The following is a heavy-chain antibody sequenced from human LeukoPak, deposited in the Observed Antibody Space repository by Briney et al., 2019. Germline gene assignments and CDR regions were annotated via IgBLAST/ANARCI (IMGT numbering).Heavy chain of an antibody. CDR3: ARLGYCSAGSCYSLDY. Sequence: GGSLRLSCAVDGFTFSDYDMNWVRQAPGEGLEWVSYISSSGSTIFYADSMKGRFTTSRDNAKNSLYLQMKSLRAEDTAVYYCARLGYCSAGSCYSLDYWGQGTLVTVSS. V-gene: IGHV3-48*03. CDR2: ISSSGSTI. CDR1: GFTFSDYD. D-gene: IGHD2-15*01. J-gene: IGHJ4*02.